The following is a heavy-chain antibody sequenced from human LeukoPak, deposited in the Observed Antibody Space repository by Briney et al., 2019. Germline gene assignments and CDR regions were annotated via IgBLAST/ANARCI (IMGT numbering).Heavy chain of an antibody. D-gene: IGHD3-22*01. V-gene: IGHV1-18*01. J-gene: IGHJ4*02. CDR1: GYTFTSYG. CDR2: ISGYNGNT. CDR3: ARDYKSYYYDSSGYYYHLVDCGY. Sequence: ASVKVSCKASGYTFTSYGISWVRQAPGQGLEWMGWISGYNGNTNYAQKIQGRVTMTTDTSTSTAYMELRSLRSDDTAVYYCARDYKSYYYDSSGYYYHLVDCGYWGQGTLVTVSS.